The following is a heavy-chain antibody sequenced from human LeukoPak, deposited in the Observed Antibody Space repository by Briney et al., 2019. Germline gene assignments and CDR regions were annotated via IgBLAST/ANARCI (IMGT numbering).Heavy chain of an antibody. CDR3: ARGLGYCSGGSCHPYYFDY. CDR1: GYTFTSYY. CDR2: INPSGGST. J-gene: IGHJ4*02. D-gene: IGHD2-15*01. V-gene: IGHV1-46*01. Sequence: ASVKVSCKAFGYTFTSYYMHWVRQAPGQGLEWMGIINPSGGSTSYAQKFQGRVTMTRDTSTSTVYMELSSLRSEDTAVYYCARGLGYCSGGSCHPYYFDYWGQGTLVTVSS.